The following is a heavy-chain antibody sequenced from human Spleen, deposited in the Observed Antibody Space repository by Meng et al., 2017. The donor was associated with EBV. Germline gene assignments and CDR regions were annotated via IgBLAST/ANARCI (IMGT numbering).Heavy chain of an antibody. CDR3: ATWWGKGYY. CDR1: GGPFDGYS. Sequence: QVESLQWGAGLLKPSETLSLTCDVYGGPFDGYSWTWIRQPPGKGLEWIGEINHSGNTNYNPSLKSRVTISVDTSKRQSSLKLTSMTAADTAVHYCATWWGKGYYWGQETLVTVSS. CDR2: INHSGNT. V-gene: IGHV4-34*01. J-gene: IGHJ4*02. D-gene: IGHD2-8*02.